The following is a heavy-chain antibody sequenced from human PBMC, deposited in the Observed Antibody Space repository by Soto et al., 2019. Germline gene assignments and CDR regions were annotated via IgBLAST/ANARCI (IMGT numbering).Heavy chain of an antibody. J-gene: IGHJ4*02. CDR3: ARCPLRQASWVDY. D-gene: IGHD4-17*01. CDR1: GFTFTDYY. Sequence: QVQLVESGGGLVKPGGSLRLSCAASGFTFTDYYMTWIRQAPGKGLEWVSYISSSDSTIYYADSVKGRFTVSMDNAKSSLYLQMNSLRAEDTAVYYCARCPLRQASWVDYWGQGILVTVSS. V-gene: IGHV3-11*01. CDR2: ISSSDSTI.